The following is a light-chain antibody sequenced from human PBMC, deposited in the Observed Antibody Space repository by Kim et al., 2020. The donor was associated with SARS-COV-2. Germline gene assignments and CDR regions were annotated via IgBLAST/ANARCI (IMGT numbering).Light chain of an antibody. CDR3: QQRGNWPLT. CDR2: DAS. CDR1: QRVSSY. Sequence: WSPGERPTLSCRASQRVSSYLAWYQQKPGQAPRLLIYDASNRATGIPARFSGSGSGTDFTLTIGSLEPEDFAVYYCQQRGNWPLTFGGGTKVDIK. V-gene: IGKV3-11*01. J-gene: IGKJ4*01.